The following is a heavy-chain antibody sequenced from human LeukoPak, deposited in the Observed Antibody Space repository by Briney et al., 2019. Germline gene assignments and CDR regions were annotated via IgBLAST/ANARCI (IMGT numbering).Heavy chain of an antibody. CDR3: ARAAYYDILTGYYIPEWEYYYFDY. J-gene: IGHJ4*02. V-gene: IGHV3-21*01. CDR2: VSSSGSST. D-gene: IGHD3-9*01. Sequence: GGSLRLSCAASGFSFNNYFMNWVRQGPGKGLELVSSVSSSGSSTYYADSVKGRFTISRDNAKNSLYLQMNSLRAEDTAVYYCARAAYYDILTGYYIPEWEYYYFDYWGQGTLVTVSS. CDR1: GFSFNNYF.